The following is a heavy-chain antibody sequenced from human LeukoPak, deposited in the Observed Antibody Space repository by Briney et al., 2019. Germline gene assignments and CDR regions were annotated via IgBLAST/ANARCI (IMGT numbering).Heavy chain of an antibody. J-gene: IGHJ4*02. Sequence: SETLSLTCTVSGDSIRNSVYYWTWIRQPPGKGLEWIGYIYYSGSTNYNPSLKSRVTISLDTSKNQFSLKLSSVTAADTAVYYCARAILSGYPDSWGQGTLVIVFS. CDR2: IYYSGST. V-gene: IGHV4-61*08. CDR3: ARAILSGYPDS. CDR1: GDSIRNSVYY. D-gene: IGHD3-3*01.